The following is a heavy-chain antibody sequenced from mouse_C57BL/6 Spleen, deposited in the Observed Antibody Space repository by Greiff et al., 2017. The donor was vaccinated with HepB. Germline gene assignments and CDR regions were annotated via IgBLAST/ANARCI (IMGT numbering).Heavy chain of an antibody. V-gene: IGHV1-15*01. J-gene: IGHJ4*01. Sequence: LVESGAELVRPGASVTLSCKASGYTFTDYEMHWVKQTPVHGLEWIGAIDPETGGTAYNQKFKGKAILTADKSSSTAYMELRSLTSEDSAVYYCTRGENYGSSYDAMDYWGQGTSVTVSS. CDR1: GYTFTDYE. D-gene: IGHD1-1*01. CDR2: IDPETGGT. CDR3: TRGENYGSSYDAMDY.